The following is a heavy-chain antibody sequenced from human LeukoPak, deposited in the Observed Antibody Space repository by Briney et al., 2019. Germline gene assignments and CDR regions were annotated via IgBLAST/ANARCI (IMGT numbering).Heavy chain of an antibody. J-gene: IGHJ4*02. D-gene: IGHD1-26*01. CDR3: TKSPFSGSYRFED. CDR2: ISGSGVTT. V-gene: IGHV3-23*01. Sequence: GGSLRLSCAASGFTFSSYAMSWVRQAPGQGLEWVSVISGSGVTTYYADSVKGRFSISRANSKNTLWLQMSSLRAEDTAVYFCTKSPFSGSYRFEDWGQGTLVTVSS. CDR1: GFTFSSYA.